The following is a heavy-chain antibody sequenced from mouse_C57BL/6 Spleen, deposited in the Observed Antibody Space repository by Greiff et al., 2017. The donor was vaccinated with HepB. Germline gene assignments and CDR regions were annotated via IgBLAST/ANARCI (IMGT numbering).Heavy chain of an antibody. CDR3: ARRVVAPRYWYFDV. D-gene: IGHD1-1*01. Sequence: QVQLQQPGAELVKPGASVKMSCKASGYTFTSYWITWVKQRPGQGLAWIGDIYPGSGSTNYNEKFKSKATLTVDTSASTAYMQLSSLTSEDSAVYYCARRVVAPRYWYFDVWGTGTTVTVSS. V-gene: IGHV1-55*01. CDR2: IYPGSGST. J-gene: IGHJ1*03. CDR1: GYTFTSYW.